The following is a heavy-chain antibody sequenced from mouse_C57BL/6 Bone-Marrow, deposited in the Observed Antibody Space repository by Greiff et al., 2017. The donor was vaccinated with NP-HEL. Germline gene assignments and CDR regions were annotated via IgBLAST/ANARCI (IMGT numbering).Heavy chain of an antibody. CDR1: GFNIKDDY. J-gene: IGHJ3*01. Sequence: VQLEQSGAELVRPGASVKLSCTASGFNIKDDYMHWVKQRPEQGLEWIGWIDPENGDTEYASKFQGKATITADTSSNTAYLELSSLASEDPAVYYCTTLYDGSLVAYWGQGTLVTVSA. D-gene: IGHD2-3*01. CDR2: IDPENGDT. CDR3: TTLYDGSLVAY. V-gene: IGHV14-4*01.